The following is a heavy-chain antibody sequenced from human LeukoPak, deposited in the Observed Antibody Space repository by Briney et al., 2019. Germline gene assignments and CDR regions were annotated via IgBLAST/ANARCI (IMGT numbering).Heavy chain of an antibody. J-gene: IGHJ4*02. CDR2: IYYSGST. CDR3: ARHRQLWKTAFDY. V-gene: IGHV4-59*08. D-gene: IGHD5-18*01. CDR1: GGSISSYY. Sequence: SETLSLTCTVSGGSISSYYWSWIRQPPGQGLKWMGYIYYSGSTNYNPSLKSRVTISVDTSKNQFSLKLSSVTAADTAVYYCARHRQLWKTAFDYWGQGTLVTVSS.